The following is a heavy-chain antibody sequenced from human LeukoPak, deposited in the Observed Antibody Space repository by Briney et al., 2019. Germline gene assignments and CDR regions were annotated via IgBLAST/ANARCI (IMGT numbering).Heavy chain of an antibody. V-gene: IGHV3-30*02. CDR1: GFTFSSSG. Sequence: GGSLRLSCAASGFTFSSSGMHWVRQAPGKGLEWVAFIRFDGSNKYYADSVKGRFTISRDNSKNTLYLQVNSLRAEDTAVYFCAKPYCTSTSCYFIFDYWGQGTLVTVSS. CDR2: IRFDGSNK. CDR3: AKPYCTSTSCYFIFDY. J-gene: IGHJ4*02. D-gene: IGHD2-2*01.